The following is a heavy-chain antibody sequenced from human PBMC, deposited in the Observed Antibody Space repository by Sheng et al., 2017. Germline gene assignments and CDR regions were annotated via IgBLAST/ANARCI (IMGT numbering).Heavy chain of an antibody. J-gene: IGHJ4*02. V-gene: IGHV3-30*18. CDR1: GFTFSSYG. D-gene: IGHD6-19*01. CDR2: ISYDGSNK. Sequence: QVQLVESGGGVVQPGRSLRLSCAASGFTFSSYGMHWVRQAPGKGLEWVAVISYDGSNKYYADSVKGRFTISRDNSKNTLYLQMNSLRAEDTAVYYCAKDRSRQWLGIFDYWGQGTLVTVSS. CDR3: AKDRSRQWLGIFDY.